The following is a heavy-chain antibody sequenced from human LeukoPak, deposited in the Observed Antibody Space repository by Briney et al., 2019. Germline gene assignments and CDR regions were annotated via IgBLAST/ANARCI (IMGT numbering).Heavy chain of an antibody. CDR1: GFIVSTSY. V-gene: IGHV3-53*01. J-gene: IGHJ4*02. Sequence: GGSLRLSCAASGFIVSTSYTSWVRQAPGKGLEWVSIMYSGGTASYADSVKGRFTVSRDNSKNTLYLQMNTLRAEDTAVYYCARVPDYWGQGTLVTVSS. CDR3: ARVPDY. CDR2: MYSGGTA.